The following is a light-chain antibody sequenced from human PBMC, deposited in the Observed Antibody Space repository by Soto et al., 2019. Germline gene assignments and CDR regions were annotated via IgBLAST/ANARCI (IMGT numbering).Light chain of an antibody. CDR2: GAS. CDR1: QSFSSSY. V-gene: IGKV3-20*01. Sequence: EIVLTQSPGTLSLSLGERATLSCRASQSFSSSYLAWYQQKPGQAPRLLIYGASSRATGIPDRFSGSGSGTDFTLTISRLEPEDFAVYYCQQYGSSPPITFGQGTRLEIK. J-gene: IGKJ5*01. CDR3: QQYGSSPPIT.